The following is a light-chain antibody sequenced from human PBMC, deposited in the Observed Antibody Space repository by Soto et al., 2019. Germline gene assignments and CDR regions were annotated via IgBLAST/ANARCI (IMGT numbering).Light chain of an antibody. CDR3: QQYNNWPGT. CDR2: VAS. V-gene: IGKV3-15*01. CDR1: QSVSSN. J-gene: IGKJ1*01. Sequence: EIVMTQSPATLSVSPGERATLSCRASQSVSSNLAWYQQKPGQAPRLLIYVASTRATGIPARFSGSGSGTEFTLTISSLKSEDFAVYYCQQYNNWPGTFGQATKLEIK.